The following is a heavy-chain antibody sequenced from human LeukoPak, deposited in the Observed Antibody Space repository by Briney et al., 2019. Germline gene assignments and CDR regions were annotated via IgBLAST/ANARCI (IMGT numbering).Heavy chain of an antibody. Sequence: GGSLRLSCAASGFTVSSDYMSWVRQAPGKGLEWVSVIYSGGSTYYADSVKGRFTISRHNSKNTLYLQMNSLRAEDTAVYYCARVVAAAYDYWGQGTLVTVSS. J-gene: IGHJ4*02. D-gene: IGHD6-13*01. CDR1: GFTVSSDY. CDR2: IYSGGST. CDR3: ARVVAAAYDY. V-gene: IGHV3-53*04.